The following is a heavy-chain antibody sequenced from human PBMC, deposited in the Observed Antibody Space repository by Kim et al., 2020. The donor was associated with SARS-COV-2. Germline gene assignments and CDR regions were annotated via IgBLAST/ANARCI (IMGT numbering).Heavy chain of an antibody. CDR1: GFTFSNAW. D-gene: IGHD2-2*01. CDR3: TTPAVVMPVGDY. J-gene: IGHJ4*02. V-gene: IGHV3-15*01. Sequence: GGSLRLSCAASGFTFSNAWMSWVRQAPGKGLEWVGRIKSKTDGGTTDYAAPVKGRFTISRDDSKNTLYLQMNSLKTEDTAVYYCTTPAVVMPVGDYWGQGTLVTVSS. CDR2: IKSKTDGGTT.